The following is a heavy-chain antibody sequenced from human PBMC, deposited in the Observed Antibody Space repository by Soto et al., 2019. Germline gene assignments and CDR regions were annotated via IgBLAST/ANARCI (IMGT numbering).Heavy chain of an antibody. CDR3: ARDSGSYTDAFDI. Sequence: QVQLQESGPGLVKPSETLSLTCTVSGGSVSSGSYYWSWIRQPPGKGLEWIGYIYYSGSTNYNPSLMSRVTISVDTSKNQFSLKLSSVTAADTAVYYCARDSGSYTDAFDIWGQGTMVTVSS. CDR1: GGSVSSGSYY. CDR2: IYYSGST. D-gene: IGHD1-26*01. J-gene: IGHJ3*02. V-gene: IGHV4-61*01.